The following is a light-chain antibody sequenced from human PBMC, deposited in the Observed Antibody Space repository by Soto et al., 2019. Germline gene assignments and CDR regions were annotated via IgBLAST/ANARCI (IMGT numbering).Light chain of an antibody. CDR2: TAS. J-gene: IGKJ4*01. CDR1: QSVGRH. CDR3: LQNNEWPLT. V-gene: IGKV3D-15*01. Sequence: ETVMTQSPATLSASPGDEATLSCRASQSVGRHVAWYRQKVGQGPRLLIYTASTRATGITVRFSGSGAGTEFTLTISGLQSDDFATYYCLQNNEWPLTFGGGTKVEIK.